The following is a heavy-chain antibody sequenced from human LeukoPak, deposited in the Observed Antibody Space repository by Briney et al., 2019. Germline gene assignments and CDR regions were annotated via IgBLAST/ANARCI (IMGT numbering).Heavy chain of an antibody. J-gene: IGHJ6*03. Sequence: PGGSLRLSCAASGFTFSSYWMSWVRQAPGKGLEWVANIKQDGSEKYYVDSVKGRFTISRDNAKNSLYLQMNSLRAEDTAVYYCARDSSTSPYYYYYYMDVWGKGTTVTVSS. V-gene: IGHV3-7*01. D-gene: IGHD2-2*01. CDR3: ARDSSTSPYYYYYYMDV. CDR2: IKQDGSEK. CDR1: GFTFSSYW.